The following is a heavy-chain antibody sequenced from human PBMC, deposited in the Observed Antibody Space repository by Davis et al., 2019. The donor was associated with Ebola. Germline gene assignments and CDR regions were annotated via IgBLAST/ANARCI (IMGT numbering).Heavy chain of an antibody. J-gene: IGHJ4*02. Sequence: PGGSLRLSCAASGLTFRIYAMTWVRQAPGKGLEWVSGLSGGGENTHYADSVKGRFTISRDNSKNTLYLQMNSLRAEDTAVYYCARVKALQGFDYWGQGTLVTVSS. CDR1: GLTFRIYA. CDR3: ARVKALQGFDY. V-gene: IGHV3-23*01. CDR2: LSGGGENT.